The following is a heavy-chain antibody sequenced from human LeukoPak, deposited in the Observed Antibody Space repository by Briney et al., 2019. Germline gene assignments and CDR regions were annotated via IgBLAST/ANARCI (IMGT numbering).Heavy chain of an antibody. V-gene: IGHV1-18*01. CDR3: ATGKSGVGAFDI. Sequence: ASVKVSCKASGYMFINYGISWVRQAPGQGLEWMGWISVYDGDTNYAQKFQDRVTMTTDTSTCTAYLELRNLRSDDTAIYYCATGKSGVGAFDIWGRGTMVTVSS. CDR2: ISVYDGDT. D-gene: IGHD3-10*01. CDR1: GYMFINYG. J-gene: IGHJ3*02.